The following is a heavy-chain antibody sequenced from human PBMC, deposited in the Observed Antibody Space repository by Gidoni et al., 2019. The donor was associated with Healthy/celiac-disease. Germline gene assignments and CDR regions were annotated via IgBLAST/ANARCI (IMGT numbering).Heavy chain of an antibody. CDR3: ARDTVPNYYDSSGYSSDY. J-gene: IGHJ4*02. D-gene: IGHD3-22*01. V-gene: IGHV1-46*01. CDR2: IHPSGGST. Sequence: QVQLVQSGAEVKKPGASVKVSCKASGYTFTSYYMHWVRQAPGQWLEWMGIIHPSGGSTSYAQKFQGRVNMTRDTATSTVYMELSSLRSEDTAVYYCARDTVPNYYDSSGYSSDYWGQGTLVTVSS. CDR1: GYTFTSYY.